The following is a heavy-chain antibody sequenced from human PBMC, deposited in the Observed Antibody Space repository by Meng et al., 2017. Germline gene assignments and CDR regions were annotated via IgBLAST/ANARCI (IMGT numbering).Heavy chain of an antibody. CDR1: GGSISSYY. V-gene: IGHV4-59*01. D-gene: IGHD6-19*01. CDR2: IYYSGST. J-gene: IGHJ3*02. CDR3: AERIAVAGGGDAFDI. Sequence: GSLRLSCTVSGGSISSYYWSWIRQPPGKGLEWIGYIYYSGSTNYNPSLKSRVTISVDTSKNQFSLKLSSVTAAATAVYYCAERIAVAGGGDAFDIWGQGTLVTVSS.